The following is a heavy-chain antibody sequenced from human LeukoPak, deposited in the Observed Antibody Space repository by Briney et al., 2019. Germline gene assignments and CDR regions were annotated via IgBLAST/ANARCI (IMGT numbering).Heavy chain of an antibody. CDR1: GFTFSDSS. Sequence: GGSLRLSRAASGFTFSDSSMNWVRQAPGKGLEWVSYIDGSGDTIYYAESVKGRFTISRDNAKNSLDLQMNSLRDEDTAVYYCSRRFDCWGQGTLVTVSS. CDR2: IDGSGDTI. CDR3: SRRFDC. J-gene: IGHJ4*02. V-gene: IGHV3-48*02.